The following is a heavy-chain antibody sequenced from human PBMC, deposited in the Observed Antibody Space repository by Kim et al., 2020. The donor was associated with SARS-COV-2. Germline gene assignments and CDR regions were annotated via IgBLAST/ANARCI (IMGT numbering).Heavy chain of an antibody. J-gene: IGHJ4*02. CDR2: INQDGSVK. CDR1: RFIFSTYW. CDR3: ARPELSGEIYVF. Sequence: GGSLRLSCAASRFIFSTYWMSWVRHAPGKRLEWVGNINQDGSVKQYVDSVKGRFTISRDNAKNSMSLEMNSLRVEDTAVYYCARPELSGEIYVFWGQGTLVTVSS. V-gene: IGHV3-7*01. D-gene: IGHD7-27*01.